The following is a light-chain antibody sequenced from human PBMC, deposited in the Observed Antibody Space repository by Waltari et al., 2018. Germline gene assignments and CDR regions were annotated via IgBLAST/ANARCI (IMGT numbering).Light chain of an antibody. J-gene: IGKJ1*01. V-gene: IGKV3-20*01. Sequence: EIVLTQSPGTLSLSPGERDTLSGRASQRVSSNYLAWYQQKSGQAPRHLIFGAASRATGIPDRCSGSGSWTDFILTISRLEPEDFAVYYCQQYGSSPTTFGQGTKVEIK. CDR3: QQYGSSPTT. CDR2: GAA. CDR1: QRVSSNY.